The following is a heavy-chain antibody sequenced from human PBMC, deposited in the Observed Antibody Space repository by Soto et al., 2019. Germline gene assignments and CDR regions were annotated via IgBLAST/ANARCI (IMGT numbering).Heavy chain of an antibody. J-gene: IGHJ4*02. V-gene: IGHV3-23*01. CDR2: ISGSGRST. CDR3: AKEQKDSSTWSELNY. CDR1: GFTFSIYA. D-gene: IGHD6-13*01. Sequence: PGGSLRLSCAASGFTFSIYAMSWVRQAPGMGLEWVSAISGSGRSTYYADSVKGRFTISRDNSKNALYLQMNSLRAEDTAVYYCAKEQKDSSTWSELNYWGQGTLVTVSS.